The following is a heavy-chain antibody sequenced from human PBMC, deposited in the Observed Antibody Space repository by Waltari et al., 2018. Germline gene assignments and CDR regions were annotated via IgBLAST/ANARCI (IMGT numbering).Heavy chain of an antibody. V-gene: IGHV4-38-2*01. CDR2: IYHSGTA. Sequence: QVQLQESGPGLVKPSDTLSLNCAISGYSISSGHYWGWIRQSPGKGLVWIGIIYHSGTADSKPSLKSRVTLSVDTSKNQCSLKLTSGTAEDTAVYFCGRHVAAGGRLEYFQDWGQGTLVTVS. D-gene: IGHD6-25*01. CDR3: GRHVAAGGRLEYFQD. J-gene: IGHJ1*01. CDR1: GYSISSGHY.